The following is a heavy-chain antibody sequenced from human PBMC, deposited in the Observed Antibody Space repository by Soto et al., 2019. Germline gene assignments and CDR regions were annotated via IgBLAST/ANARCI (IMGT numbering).Heavy chain of an antibody. J-gene: IGHJ6*02. Sequence: GGSLRLSCAASGFTFSSYAMSWVRQAPGKGLVWVSRINSDGSSTSYADSVKGRFTISRDNAKNTLYLQMNSLRAEDTAVYYCAREFRYSSSWPYYYYYGMDVWGQGTTVTVCS. D-gene: IGHD6-13*01. CDR1: GFTFSSYA. CDR3: AREFRYSSSWPYYYYYGMDV. V-gene: IGHV3-74*01. CDR2: INSDGSST.